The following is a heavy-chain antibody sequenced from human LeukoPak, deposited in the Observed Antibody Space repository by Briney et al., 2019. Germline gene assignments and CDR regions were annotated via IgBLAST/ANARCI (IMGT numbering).Heavy chain of an antibody. Sequence: SETLPLTCAVYGGSFSGYYWSWIRQPPGKGLEWIGEINHSGSTNYNPSLKSRVTISVDTSKNQFSLKLSSVTAADTAVYYCARAGIYSSSNWFDPWGQGTLVTVSS. D-gene: IGHD6-13*01. V-gene: IGHV4-34*01. J-gene: IGHJ5*02. CDR2: INHSGST. CDR3: ARAGIYSSSNWFDP. CDR1: GGSFSGYY.